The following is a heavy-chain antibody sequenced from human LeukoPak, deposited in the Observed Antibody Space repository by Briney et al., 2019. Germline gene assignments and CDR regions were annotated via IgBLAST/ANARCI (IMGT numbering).Heavy chain of an antibody. Sequence: GGSLRLSCAASGFTVSSNYMSWVRQAPGKGLEWVSVIYSGGSTYYADSVKGRFTISGDNSKNTLYLQMNSLRAEDTAVYYCAREGSGSRIFDYWGQGTLVTVSS. D-gene: IGHD3-10*01. CDR2: IYSGGST. V-gene: IGHV3-53*01. CDR1: GFTVSSNY. J-gene: IGHJ4*02. CDR3: AREGSGSRIFDY.